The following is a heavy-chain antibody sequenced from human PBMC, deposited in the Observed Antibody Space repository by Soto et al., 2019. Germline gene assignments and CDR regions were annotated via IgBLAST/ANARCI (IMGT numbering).Heavy chain of an antibody. D-gene: IGHD3-22*01. CDR1: GYTFTSYY. CDR3: ARVGYYDSSVGDAFDI. J-gene: IGHJ3*02. V-gene: IGHV1-46*01. CDR2: INPSGGST. Sequence: GASVKVSCKASGYTFTSYYMHWVRQAPGQGLEWMGIINPSGGSTSYAQKFQGRVTMTRDTSTSTVYMGLSSLRSEDTAVYYCARVGYYDSSVGDAFDIWGQGTMVTVSS.